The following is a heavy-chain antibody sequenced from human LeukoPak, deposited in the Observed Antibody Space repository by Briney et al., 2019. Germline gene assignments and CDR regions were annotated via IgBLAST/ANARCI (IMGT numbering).Heavy chain of an antibody. V-gene: IGHV3-48*03. J-gene: IGHJ4*02. CDR1: GFTFSSYE. CDR3: AKAPVTSCRGAFCYPFDY. CDR2: ISSRGSTI. Sequence: GGSLRLSCAASGFTFSSYEMNWVRQAPGKGLEWVSYISSRGSTIYYADSVKAGFTISRDTSRSTLHLQMDSLRAEDAAVYYCAKAPVTSCRGAFCYPFDYWGQGTLVTVSS. D-gene: IGHD2-15*01.